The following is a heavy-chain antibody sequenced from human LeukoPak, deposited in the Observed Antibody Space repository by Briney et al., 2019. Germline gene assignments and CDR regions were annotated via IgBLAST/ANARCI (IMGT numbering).Heavy chain of an antibody. D-gene: IGHD6-13*01. V-gene: IGHV3-30*03. CDR1: GFTFSSYG. CDR2: ISYDGSKK. J-gene: IGHJ4*02. CDR3: ARGDPGYSSSWHDY. Sequence: PGRSLRLSCAASGFTFSSYGMHWVRQAPGKGLEWVAVISYDGSKKFYADSVKGRFTISRDNSKNSLYLQMNSLRAEDTAVYYCARGDPGYSSSWHDYWGQGTLVTVSS.